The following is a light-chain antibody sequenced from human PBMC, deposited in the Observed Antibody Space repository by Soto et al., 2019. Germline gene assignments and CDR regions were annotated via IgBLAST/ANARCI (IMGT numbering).Light chain of an antibody. J-gene: IGKJ1*01. CDR2: GAS. Sequence: EIVLTQSPATLSLSPGERATRACRASQSVSNNYLAWYQQKPGQAPRLLIYGASNRATGIPDRFSGSGSGTDFTLTISRLEPEDFAVYYCQHYGYPQWTFGQGTKVDIK. CDR1: QSVSNNY. CDR3: QHYGYPQWT. V-gene: IGKV3-20*01.